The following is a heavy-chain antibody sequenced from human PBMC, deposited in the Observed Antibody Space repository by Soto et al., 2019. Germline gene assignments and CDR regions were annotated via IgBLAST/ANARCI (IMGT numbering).Heavy chain of an antibody. CDR1: GYTLTELS. D-gene: IGHD1-26*01. Sequence: ASVKVSCKVSGYTLTELSMHWVRQAPGKGLEWMGGFDPEDGETIYAQKFQGRVTMTEDTSTDTAYMELSSLRSEDTAVYYCATDQGATGGPDAFDIWGQGTMVTVSS. J-gene: IGHJ3*02. V-gene: IGHV1-24*01. CDR3: ATDQGATGGPDAFDI. CDR2: FDPEDGET.